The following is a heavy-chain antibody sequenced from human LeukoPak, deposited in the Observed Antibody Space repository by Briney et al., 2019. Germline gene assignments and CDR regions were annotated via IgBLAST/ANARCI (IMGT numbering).Heavy chain of an antibody. D-gene: IGHD5-18*01. CDR2: INWNSGSI. J-gene: IGHJ4*02. V-gene: IGHV3-9*01. CDR1: GFTFDDYV. CDR3: AKGRGYSYGYLADY. Sequence: GGSLRLSCAASGFTFDDYVMHWVRQAPGKGLEWVSGINWNSGSIGYADSVKGRFTISRDNAKNSLYLQMNSLRAEDTALYYCAKGRGYSYGYLADYWGQGTLVTVSS.